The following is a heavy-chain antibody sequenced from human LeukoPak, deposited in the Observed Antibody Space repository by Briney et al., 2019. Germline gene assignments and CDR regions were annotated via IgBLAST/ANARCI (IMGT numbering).Heavy chain of an antibody. CDR2: INHSGST. D-gene: IGHD3-22*01. CDR1: GGSFSGYY. V-gene: IGHV4-34*01. Sequence: PSETLSLTCAVYGGSFSGYYWSWIRQPPGKGLEWIGEINHSGSTNYNPSLKSRVTISVDTSKNQFSLKLSSVTAADTAVYYCARYYYDSSAHGAHWFDPWGQGTLVTVSS. CDR3: ARYYYDSSAHGAHWFDP. J-gene: IGHJ5*02.